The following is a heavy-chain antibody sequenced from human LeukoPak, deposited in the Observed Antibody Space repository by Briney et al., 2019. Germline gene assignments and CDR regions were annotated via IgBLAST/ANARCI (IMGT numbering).Heavy chain of an antibody. CDR1: GFTFSDSA. CDR3: TGGTTVTTLDY. CDR2: IRSKAGSYAT. D-gene: IGHD4-17*01. J-gene: IGHJ4*02. Sequence: GGSLKLSCVASGFTFSDSAMHWVRQASGKGLEWVARIRSKAGSYATEYAASVKGRLTISREDSQNTAYLQMNNLKTEDTAVYYCTGGTTVTTLDYWGQGTLVTVSS. V-gene: IGHV3-73*01.